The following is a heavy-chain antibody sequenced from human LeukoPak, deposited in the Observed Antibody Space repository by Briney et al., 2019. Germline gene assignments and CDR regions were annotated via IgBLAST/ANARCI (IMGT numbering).Heavy chain of an antibody. J-gene: IGHJ4*02. CDR3: AKVGGYSYGAFDY. Sequence: PGGSLRLSCAASGFTFDDYAMHWVRQAPGKGLEWVSGINWNSGSIGYADSVKGRFTISRDNAKNSLYLQMNSLRAEDTALYYCAKVGGYSYGAFDYWGQGTLVTVSS. CDR2: INWNSGSI. CDR1: GFTFDDYA. D-gene: IGHD5-18*01. V-gene: IGHV3-9*01.